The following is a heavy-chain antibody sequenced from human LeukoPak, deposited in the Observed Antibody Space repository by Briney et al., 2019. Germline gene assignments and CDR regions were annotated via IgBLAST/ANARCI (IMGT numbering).Heavy chain of an antibody. CDR3: ARGVVTAPQTFDY. CDR2: IYHSGRT. J-gene: IGHJ4*02. Sequence: SETLSLTCTVSGYSISSGYYWGWIRRPPGKGLEWIGSIYHSGRTFYNPSLKSRVTISVDTSKNQFSLKLTSVTAADTAVYYCARGVVTAPQTFDYWGQGTLVTVSS. D-gene: IGHD2-21*02. CDR1: GYSISSGYY. V-gene: IGHV4-38-2*02.